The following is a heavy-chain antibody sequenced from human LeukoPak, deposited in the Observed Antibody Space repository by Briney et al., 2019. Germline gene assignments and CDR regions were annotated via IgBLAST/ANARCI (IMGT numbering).Heavy chain of an antibody. CDR2: ISAYNGNT. J-gene: IGHJ6*02. CDR1: GYTXTSYG. Sequence: ASVKVSCKASGYTXTSYGISWVRQAPGQGLEWMGWISAYNGNTNYAQKLQGRVTMTTDTSTSTAYMELRSLRSDDTAVYYCARSPYCNGGSCYSQYYYYGMDVWGQGTTVTVSS. CDR3: ARSPYCNGGSCYSQYYYYGMDV. D-gene: IGHD2-15*01. V-gene: IGHV1-18*01.